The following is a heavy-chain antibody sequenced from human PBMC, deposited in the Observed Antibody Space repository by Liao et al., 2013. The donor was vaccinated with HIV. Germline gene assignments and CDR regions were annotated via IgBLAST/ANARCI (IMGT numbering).Heavy chain of an antibody. V-gene: IGHV4-61*02. CDR2: IYTSGST. D-gene: IGHD3-9*01. CDR1: GGSISSGSYY. Sequence: QVQLQESGPGLVKPSQTLSLTCTVSGGSISSGSYYWSWIRQPAGKGLEWIGRIYTSGSTNYNPSLKSRVTISVDTSKNQFFLKLSSVTAADTAMYYCARELRYFDWSHDDIWGQGTMVTVSS. J-gene: IGHJ3*02. CDR3: ARELRYFDWSHDDI.